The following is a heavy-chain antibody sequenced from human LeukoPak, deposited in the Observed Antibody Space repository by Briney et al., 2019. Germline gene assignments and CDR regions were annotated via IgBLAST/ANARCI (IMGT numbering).Heavy chain of an antibody. CDR3: ARHGVGRGGDFDY. V-gene: IGHV4-59*08. D-gene: IGHD3-10*01. J-gene: IGHJ4*02. CDR2: IYYSGST. CDR1: GASISTYY. Sequence: PSETLSLTCTVSGASISTYYWSWIRQPPGKGLEWIGYIYYSGSTKYNPSLKSRVTISVDTSKNQLSLKLSSVTAADTAVYYCARHGVGRGGDFDYWGQGTLVTVSS.